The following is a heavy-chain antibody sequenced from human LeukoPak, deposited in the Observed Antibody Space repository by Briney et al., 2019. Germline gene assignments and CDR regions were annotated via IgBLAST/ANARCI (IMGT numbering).Heavy chain of an antibody. D-gene: IGHD3-22*01. J-gene: IGHJ4*02. Sequence: PGASVKVSCKASGYTFTSYGISWVRQAPGQGLEWMGWISAYNGNTNYAQKLQGRVTMTTDTSTSTAYMELRSLRSDDTAVYYCARSPYYDSSGYYYFDYWGQGTLVTVSS. V-gene: IGHV1-18*01. CDR1: GYTFTSYG. CDR2: ISAYNGNT. CDR3: ARSPYYDSSGYYYFDY.